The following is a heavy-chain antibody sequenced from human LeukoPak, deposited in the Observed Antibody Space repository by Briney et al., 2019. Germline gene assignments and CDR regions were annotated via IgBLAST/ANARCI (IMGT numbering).Heavy chain of an antibody. J-gene: IGHJ5*02. D-gene: IGHD3-16*01. CDR3: AREAAGGAWFDP. Sequence: SETLSLTCTVSGGSISSYYWSWIRQPPGKGLEWIGYIYYSGSTNYNPSLKSRVTISVDTSKNQFSLKLSSVTAADTAVYYCAREAAGGAWFDPWGQGTPVTVSS. CDR2: IYYSGST. CDR1: GGSISSYY. V-gene: IGHV4-59*01.